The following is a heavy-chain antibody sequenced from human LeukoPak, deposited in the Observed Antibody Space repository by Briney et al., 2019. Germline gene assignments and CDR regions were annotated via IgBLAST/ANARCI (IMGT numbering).Heavy chain of an antibody. V-gene: IGHV3-33*06. CDR1: GFTFSSYG. Sequence: GGSLRLSCAASGFTFSSYGMHWVRQAPGKGLEWVAVIWYDGSNKYYADSVKGRFTISRDNSKNTLYLQMNSRRAEDTAVYYCAKDPELRPYYYYYYMDVWGKGTTVTVSS. D-gene: IGHD3-10*01. J-gene: IGHJ6*03. CDR2: IWYDGSNK. CDR3: AKDPELRPYYYYYYMDV.